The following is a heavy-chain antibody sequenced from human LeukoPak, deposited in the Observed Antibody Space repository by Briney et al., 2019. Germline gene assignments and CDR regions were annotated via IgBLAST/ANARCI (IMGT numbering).Heavy chain of an antibody. D-gene: IGHD6-19*01. CDR1: GYTFTGYY. CDR2: INPNSGGT. J-gene: IGHJ4*02. CDR3: ARDLTVAGTESYFDY. V-gene: IGHV1-2*02. Sequence: GVSVKVSCKASGYTFTGYYMHWVRQAPGQGLEWMGWINPNSGGTNYAQKFQGRVTMTRDTSISTAYMELSRLRSDDTAVYYCARDLTVAGTESYFDYWGQGTLVTVSS.